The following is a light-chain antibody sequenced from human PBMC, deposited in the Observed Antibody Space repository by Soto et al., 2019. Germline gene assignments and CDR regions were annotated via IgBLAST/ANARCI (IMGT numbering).Light chain of an antibody. Sequence: EIVLTQSPGTLSLSPGERATLSCRASQSVSSYLAWYQQKPGQAPRLLIYGASSRATGIPDRFSGSGSGTDFTLTISRLEPEDFAVYYCQQYGSSLLITFGQGTRLE. CDR3: QQYGSSLLIT. CDR1: QSVSSY. V-gene: IGKV3-20*01. J-gene: IGKJ5*01. CDR2: GAS.